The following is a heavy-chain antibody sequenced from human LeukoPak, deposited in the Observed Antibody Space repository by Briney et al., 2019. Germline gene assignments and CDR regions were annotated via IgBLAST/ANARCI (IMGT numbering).Heavy chain of an antibody. CDR1: GYTFTGYY. D-gene: IGHD2-2*01. CDR2: INPNSGGT. J-gene: IGHJ4*02. V-gene: IGHV1-2*02. Sequence: ASVKVSCKASGYTFTGYYMHWVRQAPGQGLEWMGWINPNSGGTNYAQKFQGRVTMTRDTSISTAYMELSRLRSDDTAVNYCARLASDIVVVPAAVWGQGTLVTVSS. CDR3: ARLASDIVVVPAAV.